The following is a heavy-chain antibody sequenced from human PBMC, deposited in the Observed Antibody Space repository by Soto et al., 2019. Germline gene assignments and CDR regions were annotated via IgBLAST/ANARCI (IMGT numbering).Heavy chain of an antibody. CDR3: ARDQKVEGSGWNSCGRDD. Sequence: QVQLVESGGGLVKPGGSLRLSCAASGFTFSDYYMSWVRQAPGKGLEWISYISGSGSAMYYVNSVKGRFTISRDNAKNSLYRQMNRLRAEETTVYYCARDQKVEGSGWNSCGRDDWCHGTTGSVSS. V-gene: IGHV3-11*01. CDR2: ISGSGSAM. D-gene: IGHD6-19*01. J-gene: IGHJ6*02. CDR1: GFTFSDYY.